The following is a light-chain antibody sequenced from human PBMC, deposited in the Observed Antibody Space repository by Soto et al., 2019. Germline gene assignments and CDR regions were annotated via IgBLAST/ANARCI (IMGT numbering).Light chain of an antibody. V-gene: IGKV3D-15*01. J-gene: IGKJ1*01. CDR2: GAS. CDR1: QSVSSN. Sequence: EILMTQSPATLSVSPGERATLSCRASQSVSSNLAWYQQKPGQAPRLLIYGASSRATGIPDRFSGSGSGTDFTLTISSLQSEDFAVYYCQQYNNWPQTFGQGTKVDIK. CDR3: QQYNNWPQT.